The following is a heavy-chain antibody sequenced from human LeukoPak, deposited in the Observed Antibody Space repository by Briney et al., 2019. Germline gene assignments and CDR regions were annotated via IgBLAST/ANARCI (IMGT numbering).Heavy chain of an antibody. Sequence: PGGSLRLSCVASGFTFSSYWMHWVRQDPRKGLVWVSRINGDGRNINYADSVRGRFTISRDNSKNTLYLQMNSLRAEDTAVYYCARGHYYYDSSGQLDYWGQGTLVTVSS. CDR2: INGDGRNI. D-gene: IGHD3-22*01. J-gene: IGHJ4*02. CDR3: ARGHYYYDSSGQLDY. V-gene: IGHV3-74*01. CDR1: GFTFSSYW.